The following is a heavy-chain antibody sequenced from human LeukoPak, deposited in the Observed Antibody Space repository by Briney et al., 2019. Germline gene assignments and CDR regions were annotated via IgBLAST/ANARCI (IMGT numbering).Heavy chain of an antibody. V-gene: IGHV4-38-2*02. J-gene: IGHJ4*02. CDR1: GYSISSGYY. CDR2: IYHSRST. D-gene: IGHD5-18*01. CDR3: ARVIYSYGHTDRYYFDY. Sequence: SETLSLTCTVSGYSISSGYYWGWIRQPPGKGLEWIGSIYHSRSTYYNPSLKSRVTISVDTSKNQFSLKLSSVTAADTAVYYCARVIYSYGHTDRYYFDYWGQGTLVTVSS.